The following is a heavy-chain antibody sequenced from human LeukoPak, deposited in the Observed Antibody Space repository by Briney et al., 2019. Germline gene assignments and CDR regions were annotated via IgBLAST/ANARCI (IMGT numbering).Heavy chain of an antibody. CDR3: ASNDKAVLRYFDWLSKFDP. D-gene: IGHD3-9*01. Sequence: SETLSFTCTVSGGSISSSSYYWGCIRQPPGKGLEWIGSIYYSGSTYYNPSLKSRVTISVDTSKNQFSLKLSSVTAADTAVYYCASNDKAVLRYFDWLSKFDPWGQGTLVTVSS. CDR2: IYYSGST. CDR1: GGSISSSSYY. J-gene: IGHJ5*02. V-gene: IGHV4-39*01.